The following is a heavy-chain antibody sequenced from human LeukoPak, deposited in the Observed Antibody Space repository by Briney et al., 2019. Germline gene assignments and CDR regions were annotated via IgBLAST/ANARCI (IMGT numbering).Heavy chain of an antibody. J-gene: IGHJ6*02. V-gene: IGHV3-74*01. CDR2: INSDGSST. Sequence: GGSLRLSCAASGFTFSSYWMHWVRQAPGKGLVWVSRINSDGSSTSHVDSVKGRFTISRDNAKNSLYLQMNSLRAEDTAVYYCARDRLVRGAVTTIHYYYGMDVWGQGTTVTVSS. D-gene: IGHD4-17*01. CDR1: GFTFSSYW. CDR3: ARDRLVRGAVTTIHYYYGMDV.